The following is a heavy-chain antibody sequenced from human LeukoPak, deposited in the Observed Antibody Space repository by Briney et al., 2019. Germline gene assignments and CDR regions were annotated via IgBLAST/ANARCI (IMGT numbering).Heavy chain of an antibody. CDR2: IYYGGST. CDR1: GGSISSYY. Sequence: SETLSLTCTVSGGSISSYYWSWIRQPPGKGLEWIGYIYYGGSTNYNPSLKSRVTISVDTSKNQFSLKLSSVTAADTAVYYCARLPTYDFWSGYLYGMDVWGQGTTVTVSS. V-gene: IGHV4-59*08. D-gene: IGHD3-3*01. CDR3: ARLPTYDFWSGYLYGMDV. J-gene: IGHJ6*02.